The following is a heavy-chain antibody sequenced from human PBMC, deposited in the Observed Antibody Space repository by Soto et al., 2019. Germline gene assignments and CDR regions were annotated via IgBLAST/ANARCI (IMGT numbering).Heavy chain of an antibody. CDR3: ARDFIAVADKYYYYGMDV. V-gene: IGHV3-21*01. Sequence: EVQLVESGGGLVKPGGSLRLSCAASGFTFSSYSMNWVRQAPGKGLEWVSSISSSSSYIYYADSVKGRFTISRDNAKNSLYLQMNSLRAEDTAVYYCARDFIAVADKYYYYGMDVWGQGTTVTVSS. CDR2: ISSSSSYI. CDR1: GFTFSSYS. J-gene: IGHJ6*02. D-gene: IGHD6-19*01.